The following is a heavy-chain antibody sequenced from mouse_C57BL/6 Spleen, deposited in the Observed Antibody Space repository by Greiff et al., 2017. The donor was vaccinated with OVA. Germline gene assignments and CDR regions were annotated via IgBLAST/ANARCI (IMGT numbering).Heavy chain of an antibody. CDR3: AREGYYGSSPYYYAMDY. D-gene: IGHD1-1*01. V-gene: IGHV5-17*01. CDR1: GFTFSDYG. CDR2: ISSGRSTI. J-gene: IGHJ4*01. Sequence: EVKVEESGGGLVKPGGSLKLSCAASGFTFSDYGMHWVRPAPEKGLEWVAYISSGRSTIYYAGTVKGRFTISRDNAKNTLFLQMTSLRSEDTAMYYCAREGYYGSSPYYYAMDYWGQGTSVTVSS.